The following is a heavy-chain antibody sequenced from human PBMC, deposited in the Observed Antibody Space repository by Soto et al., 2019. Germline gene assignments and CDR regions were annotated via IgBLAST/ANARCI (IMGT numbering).Heavy chain of an antibody. CDR2: ISWNSGSI. CDR1: GFNFDDYA. J-gene: IGHJ6*02. CDR3: AKEKAHSIVGATDYYYYGMDV. Sequence: EVQLVESGGGLVQPVRSRRLSCAASGFNFDDYAMHWVRQAPGKGLEWVSGISWNSGSIGYADSVKGRFTISRDNAKNYLYLQMNSLRAEDTALYYCAKEKAHSIVGATDYYYYGMDVWGQGTTVTVSS. V-gene: IGHV3-9*01. D-gene: IGHD1-26*01.